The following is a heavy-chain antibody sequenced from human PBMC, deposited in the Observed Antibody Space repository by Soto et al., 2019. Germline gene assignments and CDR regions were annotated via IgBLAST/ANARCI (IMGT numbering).Heavy chain of an antibody. CDR3: VKGNQLLRYYFEY. D-gene: IGHD3-10*02. J-gene: IGHJ4*02. V-gene: IGHV3-64D*06. CDR2: ITSDGDNI. CDR1: GFIFSSCA. Sequence: GGSLRLSCSASGFIFSSCAMHWVRQAPGKGLEYVSGITSDGDNIYHADSVKGRFTISRDNSKNTLYLQMSSLRVEDTAVYYCVKGNQLLRYYFEYWGQGTLVTV.